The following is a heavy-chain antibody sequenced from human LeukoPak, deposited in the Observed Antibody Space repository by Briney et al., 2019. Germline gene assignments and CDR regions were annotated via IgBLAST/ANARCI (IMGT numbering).Heavy chain of an antibody. CDR3: ARGGDYIWGTFRPIDY. D-gene: IGHD3-16*02. CDR2: IFHNGST. Sequence: SETLSLSCSVSGGSFRSGSYYWAWIRQPPGKGLEWIVYIFHNGSTNYNPSLKSRVTISIDPSTNQFSLRLNSVAAADTAVYFCARGGDYIWGTFRPIDYWGQGSLVIVSS. V-gene: IGHV4-61*01. J-gene: IGHJ4*02. CDR1: GGSFRSGSYY.